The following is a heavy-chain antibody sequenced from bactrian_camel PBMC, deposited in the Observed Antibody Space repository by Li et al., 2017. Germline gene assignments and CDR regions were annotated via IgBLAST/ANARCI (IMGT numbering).Heavy chain of an antibody. CDR3: AYDPRCISPTGGAWYYDT. V-gene: IGHV3S1*01. Sequence: QVQLVESGGGAVQAGGSLRLSCVASKFIYRMAWFRQAPGKEREGVARTYTGGGDTYYADSVKGRFTVTQDLFRNTVYLQMNSLKPEDTAMYSCAYDPRCISPTGGAWYYDTWGQGTQVTVS. CDR2: TYTGGGDT. J-gene: IGHJ4*01. CDR1: KFIYR. D-gene: IGHD1*01.